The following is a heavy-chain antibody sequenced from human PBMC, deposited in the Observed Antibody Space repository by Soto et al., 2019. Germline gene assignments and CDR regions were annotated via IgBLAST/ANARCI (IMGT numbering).Heavy chain of an antibody. J-gene: IGHJ4*02. V-gene: IGHV4-61*01. CDR3: ARDGAYSGSYLGY. Sequence: SETLSLTCTVSAGSLSSGSYYWSWIRQPPGKGLEWIGYIYYSGSTNYNPSLKSRVTISVDTSQNQFSLKLSSVTAADTAVYYCARDGAYSGSYLGYWGQGTLVTVSS. CDR2: IYYSGST. CDR1: AGSLSSGSYY. D-gene: IGHD1-26*01.